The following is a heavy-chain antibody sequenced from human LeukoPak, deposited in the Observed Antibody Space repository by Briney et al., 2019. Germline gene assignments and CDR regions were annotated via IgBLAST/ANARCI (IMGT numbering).Heavy chain of an antibody. J-gene: IGHJ4*02. CDR1: GGTFSSYA. D-gene: IGHD1-26*01. CDR3: ARQEGVGATRGVTDY. V-gene: IGHV1-69*05. Sequence: SVKVSCKASGGTFSSYAISWVRQAPGQGLEWMGRIIPIFGTANYAQKFQGRVTITTDESTSTAYMELSSRRSDDTAVYYCARQEGVGATRGVTDYWGQGTLVTVSS. CDR2: IIPIFGTA.